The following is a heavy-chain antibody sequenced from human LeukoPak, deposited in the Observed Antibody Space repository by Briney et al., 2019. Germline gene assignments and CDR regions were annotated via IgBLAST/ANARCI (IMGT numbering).Heavy chain of an antibody. V-gene: IGHV5-51*01. Sequence: GESLKISCKGSGYNFANYWIGWVRQMPGKGLEWLGIIFPRDSDIRYSPSFQGQVTISADKSINTAFLQWHSLSASDSAIYYCARRAVAGEDAFDIWGQGTMVTVSS. J-gene: IGHJ3*02. D-gene: IGHD6-19*01. CDR1: GYNFANYW. CDR2: IFPRDSDI. CDR3: ARRAVAGEDAFDI.